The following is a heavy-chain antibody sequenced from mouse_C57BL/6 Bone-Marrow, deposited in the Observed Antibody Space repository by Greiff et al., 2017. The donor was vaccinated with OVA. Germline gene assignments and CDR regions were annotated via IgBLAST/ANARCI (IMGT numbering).Heavy chain of an antibody. CDR2: ISDGGSYT. CDR3: AREDEGHYDYDGGYWYFDV. D-gene: IGHD2-4*01. CDR1: GFTFSSYA. V-gene: IGHV5-4*01. J-gene: IGHJ1*03. Sequence: EVKLMESGGGLVKPGGSLKLSCAASGFTFSSYAMSWVRQTPEKRLEWVATISDGGSYTYYPDNVKGRFTISRDNAKNNLYLQMSHLKSEDTAMYYCAREDEGHYDYDGGYWYFDVWGTGTTVTVSS.